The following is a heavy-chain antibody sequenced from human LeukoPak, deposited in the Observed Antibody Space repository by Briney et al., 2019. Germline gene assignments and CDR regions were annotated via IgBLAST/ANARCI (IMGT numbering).Heavy chain of an antibody. CDR2: TYYRSKWYN. D-gene: IGHD4-17*01. J-gene: IGHJ6*03. CDR3: ARGRVTTIANYYYYYIDV. CDR1: GDTVSSNSAA. V-gene: IGHV6-1*01. Sequence: SQTLSLTCAISGDTVSSNSAAWTWIRQSPSRGLEWLGRTYYRSKWYNDYEVSVQSRITINPDTSKNQFSLQLDSVTPEDTAVYYCARGRVTTIANYYYYYIDVWGKGTTVTVSS.